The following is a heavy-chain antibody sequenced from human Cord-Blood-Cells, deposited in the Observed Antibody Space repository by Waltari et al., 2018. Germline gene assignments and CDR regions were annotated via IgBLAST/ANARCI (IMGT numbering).Heavy chain of an antibody. J-gene: IGHJ2*01. CDR2: ISSSSYI. V-gene: IGHV3-21*01. CDR3: ARVNLRNWYFDL. CDR1: GFTFSSYS. D-gene: IGHD1-20*01. Sequence: EVQLVESGGGLVKPGGSLRLSCAASGFTFSSYSMNWVRQAPGKGLEWVSYISSSSYIYYADSVKGRFTISRDNAKNSLYLQMNSLRAEDTAVYYCARVNLRNWYFDLWGRGTLVTVSS.